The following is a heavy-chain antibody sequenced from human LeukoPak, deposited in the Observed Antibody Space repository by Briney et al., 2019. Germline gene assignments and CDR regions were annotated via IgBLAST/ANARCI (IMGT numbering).Heavy chain of an antibody. J-gene: IGHJ4*02. D-gene: IGHD3-22*01. CDR2: IYHSGST. CDR3: ASSDYYDSSGYYS. Sequence: PPQTLSLTCAVSGGSINSGGYSWSWIRQPPGKGLEWIGYIYHSGSTYYNPSLKSRVTISVDRSKNQFSLKLSSVTAADTAVYYCASSDYYDSSGYYSWGRGTLVTVSS. V-gene: IGHV4-30-2*01. CDR1: GGSINSGGYS.